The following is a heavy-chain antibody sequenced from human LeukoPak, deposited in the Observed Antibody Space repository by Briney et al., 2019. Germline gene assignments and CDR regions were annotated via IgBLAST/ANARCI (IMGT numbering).Heavy chain of an antibody. J-gene: IGHJ4*02. CDR1: GYTFSDYH. CDR3: ATSFLAAGNGGH. CDR2: INPNSGGT. D-gene: IGHD6-13*01. Sequence: ASVKVSCKASGYTFSDYHMHWVRKAPGQGLEWMGWINPNSGGTNYAQKFQGRVTMTRDTSISTVYMELSRLRSDDTAVYYCATSFLAAGNGGHWGQGTLVTVSS. V-gene: IGHV1-2*02.